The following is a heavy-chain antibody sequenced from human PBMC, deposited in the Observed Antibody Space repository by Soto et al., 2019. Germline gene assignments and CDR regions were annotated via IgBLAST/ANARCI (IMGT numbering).Heavy chain of an antibody. J-gene: IGHJ6*02. CDR1: GFTFSSYA. CDR3: AKDRNYRGYYYYGMDV. V-gene: IGHV3-23*01. D-gene: IGHD4-4*01. Sequence: GGSLRLSCAASGFTFSSYAVTWVRQATGKGLEWVSTISDSGGSTYYADSVKGRFTISRDNSKNTLSLQMNSLRAEDTAVYYCAKDRNYRGYYYYGMDVWGQGTTVTVSS. CDR2: ISDSGGST.